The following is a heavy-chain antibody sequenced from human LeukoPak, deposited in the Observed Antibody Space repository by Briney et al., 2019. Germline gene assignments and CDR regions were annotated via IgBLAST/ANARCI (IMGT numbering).Heavy chain of an antibody. J-gene: IGHJ3*02. CDR2: IYTSGST. CDR1: GGSISSGSYY. D-gene: IGHD3-22*01. CDR3: ARDKYYYDSSGYCMAFDI. V-gene: IGHV4-61*02. Sequence: SQTLSLTCTVSGGSISSGSYYWSWIRQPAGKGLEWIGRIYTSGSTNYNPSLKSRVTISVDTSKNQFSLKLSSVTAADTAVYYCARDKYYYDSSGYCMAFDIWGQGTMVTVSS.